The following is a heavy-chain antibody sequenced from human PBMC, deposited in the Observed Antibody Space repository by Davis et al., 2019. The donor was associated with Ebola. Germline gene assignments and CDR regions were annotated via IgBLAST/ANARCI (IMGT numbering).Heavy chain of an antibody. V-gene: IGHV3-11*01. CDR1: GFTFSDYY. CDR3: ARDWNDFWSGHWAFGMDV. CDR2: ISSSGSTI. J-gene: IGHJ6*02. D-gene: IGHD3-3*01. Sequence: PGGSLRLSCAASGFTFSDYYMSWIRQAPGKGLEWVSYISSSGSTIYYADSVKGRFTISRDNAKNSLYLQMNSLRAEDTAVYYCARDWNDFWSGHWAFGMDVWGQGTTVTVSS.